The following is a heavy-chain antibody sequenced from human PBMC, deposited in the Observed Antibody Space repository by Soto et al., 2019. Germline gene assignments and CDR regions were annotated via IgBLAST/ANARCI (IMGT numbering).Heavy chain of an antibody. CDR2: IGTAGDT. D-gene: IGHD2-15*01. Sequence: GGSLRLSCAASGFTFSSYDMHWVRQATGKGLEWVSAIGTAGDTYYPGSVKGRFTISRENAKNSLYLQMNSLRAEDTAVYYCARGHCSGGSCYLGYWGQGTLVTAPQ. CDR3: ARGHCSGGSCYLGY. CDR1: GFTFSSYD. V-gene: IGHV3-13*01. J-gene: IGHJ4*02.